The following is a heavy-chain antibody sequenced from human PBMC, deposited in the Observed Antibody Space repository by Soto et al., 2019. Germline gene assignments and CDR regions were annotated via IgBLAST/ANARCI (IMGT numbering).Heavy chain of an antibody. Sequence: QVQLQESGPGLVKPSQTLSLTCTVSGGSISSGGYYWSWIRQHPGKVLEWIGYIYYSGSTYYNPSLKSRVTISVDTSKNQFSLKLSSVTAADTAVYYCARGGYSSLRYYYGMDVWGQGTTVTVSS. CDR1: GGSISSGGYY. J-gene: IGHJ6*02. CDR2: IYYSGST. V-gene: IGHV4-31*03. CDR3: ARGGYSSLRYYYGMDV. D-gene: IGHD5-18*01.